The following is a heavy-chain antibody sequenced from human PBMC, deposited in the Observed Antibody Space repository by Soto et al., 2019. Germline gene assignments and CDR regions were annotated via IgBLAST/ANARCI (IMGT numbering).Heavy chain of an antibody. J-gene: IGHJ6*02. V-gene: IGHV4-34*01. CDR1: GGSFSGYY. CDR3: ARGGRGVRGYYYYYGMDV. D-gene: IGHD3-10*01. Sequence: SETLSLTCAVYGGSFSGYYWSWIRQPPGKGLEWIGEINHSGSTNYNPSLKSRVTISVDTSKNQFSLKLSSVTAADTAVYYCARGGRGVRGYYYYYGMDVWGQGTTVTVSS. CDR2: INHSGST.